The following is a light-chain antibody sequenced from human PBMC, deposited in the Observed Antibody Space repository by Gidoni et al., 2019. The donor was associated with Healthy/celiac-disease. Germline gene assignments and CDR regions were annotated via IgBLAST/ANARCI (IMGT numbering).Light chain of an antibody. J-gene: IGLJ2*01. CDR1: SSDVGGYNY. Sequence: QSALTQPTSAFGSPGQSVTISCTGTSSDVGGYNYVSWYQQHPGKAPTLMIYEVSKRPLGVPDRFSGSKSGNTASLTVSGLQAEDEADYYCSSYAGSNNLVFGGGTKLTVL. CDR3: SSYAGSNNLV. CDR2: EVS. V-gene: IGLV2-8*01.